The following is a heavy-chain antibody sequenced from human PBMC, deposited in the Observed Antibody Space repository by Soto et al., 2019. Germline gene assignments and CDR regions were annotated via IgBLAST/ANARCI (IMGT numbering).Heavy chain of an antibody. V-gene: IGHV4-30-4*01. J-gene: IGHJ4*02. Sequence: QVQLQESGPGLVKPSQTLSLTCTVSGGSISSGDYYWIWIRQPPGKGLERIGYIYYSGSTYYNPSLKRRVTISVNTSKNQFSLKLSSVTAADTAVYYCAVYLAPNYYDGRDYFDYWGQGTLVTVSS. CDR2: IYYSGST. D-gene: IGHD3-22*01. CDR1: GGSISSGDYY. CDR3: AVYLAPNYYDGRDYFDY.